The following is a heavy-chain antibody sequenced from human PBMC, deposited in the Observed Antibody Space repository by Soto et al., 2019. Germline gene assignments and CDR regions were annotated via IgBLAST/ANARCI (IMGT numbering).Heavy chain of an antibody. D-gene: IGHD2-2*01. V-gene: IGHV1-69*06. J-gene: IGHJ5*02. CDR1: GGTFSSYA. CDR3: ARAQTAQYCSSASCHPGGWFDP. CDR2: IIPTFGTA. Sequence: SVKVSCKASGGTFSSYAISWVRQAPGQGLEWMGGIIPTFGTANYAQKFQGRVTITADKSTSTAYMELSSLRSEDTAVYYCARAQTAQYCSSASCHPGGWFDPWGQGTLVTVSS.